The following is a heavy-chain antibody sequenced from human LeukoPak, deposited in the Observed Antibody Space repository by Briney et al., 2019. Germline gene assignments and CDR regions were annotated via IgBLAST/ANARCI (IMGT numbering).Heavy chain of an antibody. J-gene: IGHJ5*02. CDR1: GGSISSSSYY. Sequence: SETLSLTCTVSGGSISSSSYYWGWIRQPPGKGLEWIGSIYYSGSTYYNPSLKSRVTISVDTSKNQFSLKLSSVTAADTAVYYCARGGQWLVPRWFDPWGQGTLVTVSS. D-gene: IGHD6-19*01. CDR2: IYYSGST. CDR3: ARGGQWLVPRWFDP. V-gene: IGHV4-39*07.